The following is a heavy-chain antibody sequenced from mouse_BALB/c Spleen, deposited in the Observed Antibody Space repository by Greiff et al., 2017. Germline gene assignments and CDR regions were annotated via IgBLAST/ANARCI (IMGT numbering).Heavy chain of an antibody. D-gene: IGHD4-1*01. V-gene: IGHV1S81*02. Sequence: QVQLQQPGAELVKPGASVKLSCKASGYTFTSYWMHWVKQRPGQGLEWIGEINPSNGRTNYNEKFKSKATLTVDKSSSTAYMQLSSLTSEDSAVYYCARWDAPFAYWGQGTLVTVSA. CDR1: GYTFTSYW. J-gene: IGHJ3*01. CDR3: ARWDAPFAY. CDR2: INPSNGRT.